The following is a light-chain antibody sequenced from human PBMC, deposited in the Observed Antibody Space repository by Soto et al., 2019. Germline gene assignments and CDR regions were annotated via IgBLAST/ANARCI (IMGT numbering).Light chain of an antibody. J-gene: IGKJ5*01. CDR2: DAS. V-gene: IGKV3-20*01. Sequence: DIVLTQSPGTLSLSPGERATLSCRASQSVGNTYLAWYQQKPGQAPRLLIYDASSRATDIPDRFSGSGSGTDFTLTISRLEPEDFAVYYCQQYGTLITFGQGTRLEIK. CDR1: QSVGNTY. CDR3: QQYGTLIT.